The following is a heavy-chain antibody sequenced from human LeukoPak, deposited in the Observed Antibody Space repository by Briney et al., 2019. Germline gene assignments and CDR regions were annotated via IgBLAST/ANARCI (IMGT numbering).Heavy chain of an antibody. J-gene: IGHJ4*02. CDR3: ARTRGYSGYDGEYYFDY. CDR1: GFTVSSNY. CDR2: IYSGGST. V-gene: IGHV3-66*02. D-gene: IGHD5-12*01. Sequence: PGGSLRLSCAASGFTVSSNYMSWVRQAPGKGLEWVSVIYSGGSTYYADSVKGRFTISRDNSKNTLYLQMNSLRAEDTAVYYCARTRGYSGYDGEYYFDYWGQGTLVTVS.